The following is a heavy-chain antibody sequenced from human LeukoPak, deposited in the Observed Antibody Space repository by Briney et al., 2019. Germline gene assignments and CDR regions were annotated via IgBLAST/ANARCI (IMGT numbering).Heavy chain of an antibody. D-gene: IGHD2-15*01. Sequence: PSETLSLTCAVSGDSISSGGYYWTWIRQPPGKGLEWIGYIYHSGSTYYNPSLKSRVTISVDRSKNQFSLKLSSVTAADTAVYYCARGVGYCSGGSCYQGYFQHWGQGTLVTVSS. CDR1: GDSISSGGYY. CDR2: IYHSGST. V-gene: IGHV4-30-2*01. CDR3: ARGVGYCSGGSCYQGYFQH. J-gene: IGHJ1*01.